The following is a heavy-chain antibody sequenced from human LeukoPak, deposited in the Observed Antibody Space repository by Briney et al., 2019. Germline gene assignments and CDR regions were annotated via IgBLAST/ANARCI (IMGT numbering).Heavy chain of an antibody. CDR3: ARVSLGELSLLDY. J-gene: IGHJ4*02. CDR1: GGSISSSNYY. Sequence: SETLSLTCTVSGGSISSSNYYWGWIRQPPGKGLEWIGSMYYSGNTDYNPSLKSRVTISVDTSKNQFSLKVNSVTAADTAVYYCARVSLGELSLLDYWGQGTLVTVSS. V-gene: IGHV4-39*01. CDR2: MYYSGNT. D-gene: IGHD3-16*02.